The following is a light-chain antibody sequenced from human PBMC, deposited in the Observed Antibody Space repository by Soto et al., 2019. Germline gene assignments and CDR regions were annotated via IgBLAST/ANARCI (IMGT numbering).Light chain of an antibody. J-gene: IGKJ5*01. V-gene: IGKV3-11*01. CDR2: DAS. CDR1: QSVSTN. CDR3: QQRSNWPT. Sequence: EIVMPPSPAILSVSPGERAPLSCRASQSVSTNLAWFHPKPGQTPSLLIYDASNRATGIPARFSGSGSGTDSTLTIRSLEPEDFAVYYCQQRSNWPTFGQGTRVEIK.